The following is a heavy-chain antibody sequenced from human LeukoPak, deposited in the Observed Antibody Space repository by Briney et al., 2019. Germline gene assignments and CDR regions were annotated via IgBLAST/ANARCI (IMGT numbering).Heavy chain of an antibody. Sequence: GESLKISCKGFGYSFTNYWIGWVRQMPGKGLEWMGIIYPGDSDTRYSPSFQGQITISADKSITTAYLQWSSLKASDTAMYYCARGSLGPNTATIYWGQGTLVTVSS. CDR1: GYSFTNYW. D-gene: IGHD3-3*01. J-gene: IGHJ4*02. V-gene: IGHV5-51*01. CDR3: ARGSLGPNTATIY. CDR2: IYPGDSDT.